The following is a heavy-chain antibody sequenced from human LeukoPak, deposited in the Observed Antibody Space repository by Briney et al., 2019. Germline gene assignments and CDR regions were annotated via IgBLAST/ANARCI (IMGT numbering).Heavy chain of an antibody. CDR3: ASDSVLGSRAFDI. Sequence: PGGSLRLSCAASGFTFSSYSMNWVRQAPGKGLEWVSSISSSSSYIYYADSVKGRFTISRDNAKNSLYLQMNSLRAEDTAVYYCASDSVLGSRAFDIWGQGTMVTVSS. V-gene: IGHV3-21*01. J-gene: IGHJ3*02. CDR1: GFTFSSYS. CDR2: ISSSSSYI. D-gene: IGHD3-10*01.